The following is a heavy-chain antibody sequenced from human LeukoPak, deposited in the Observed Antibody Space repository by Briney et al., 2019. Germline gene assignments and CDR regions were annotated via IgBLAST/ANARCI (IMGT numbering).Heavy chain of an antibody. J-gene: IGHJ4*02. V-gene: IGHV1-8*02. D-gene: IGHD3-22*01. CDR2: MNPNSGNT. CDR3: ARGQKGRRVNTLYYFDY. CDR1: GYTFTSYG. Sequence: ASVKVSCKSSGYTFTSYGISWVRQATGQGLEWMGWMNPNSGNTGYAQKFQGGVTMNRNTSISTDYMELRSLRSEDTAVYYCARGQKGRRVNTLYYFDYWGQGTLVTVSS.